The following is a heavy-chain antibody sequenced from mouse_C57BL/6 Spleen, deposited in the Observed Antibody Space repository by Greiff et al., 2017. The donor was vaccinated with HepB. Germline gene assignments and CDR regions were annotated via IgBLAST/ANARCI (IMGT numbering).Heavy chain of an antibody. Sequence: EVQVVESGTVLARPGASVKMSCKTSGYTFTSYWMHWVKQRPGQGLEWIGAIYPGNSDTSYNQKFKGKAKLTAVTSASTAYMELSSLTNEDSAVYYCTRSPYYDYAMDYWGQGTSVTVSS. D-gene: IGHD2-4*01. CDR2: IYPGNSDT. CDR3: TRSPYYDYAMDY. J-gene: IGHJ4*01. CDR1: GYTFTSYW. V-gene: IGHV1-5*01.